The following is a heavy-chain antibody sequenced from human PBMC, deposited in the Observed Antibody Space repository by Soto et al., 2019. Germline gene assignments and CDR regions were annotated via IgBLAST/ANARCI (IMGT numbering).Heavy chain of an antibody. J-gene: IGHJ6*02. V-gene: IGHV3-13*01. Sequence: EVQLVESGGGLVQPGGSLRLSCAASGFTLSSYEIHWVRQATGEGLAWVSGIGSGGDTHYADSVKGRFIISREDGKNSLYLQMNNLRVGDTAVYYCTRKTPPTGMEVWGQWATVTVSS. CDR3: TRKTPPTGMEV. CDR1: GFTLSSYE. CDR2: IGSGGDT. D-gene: IGHD3-9*01.